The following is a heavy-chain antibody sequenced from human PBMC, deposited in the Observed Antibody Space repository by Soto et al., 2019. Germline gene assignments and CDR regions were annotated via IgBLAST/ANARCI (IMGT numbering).Heavy chain of an antibody. CDR3: ARVPTP. J-gene: IGHJ5*02. D-gene: IGHD2-2*01. CDR1: GGSIGSGGYS. Sequence: PSETLCLTCAVSGGSIGSGGYSWSWIRQPPGKGLEWIGYIYHSGSTYYNSSLKSRVTISVDRSKNQFSLKLSSVTAADTAVYYCARVPTPWGQGTLVTVSS. CDR2: IYHSGST. V-gene: IGHV4-30-2*01.